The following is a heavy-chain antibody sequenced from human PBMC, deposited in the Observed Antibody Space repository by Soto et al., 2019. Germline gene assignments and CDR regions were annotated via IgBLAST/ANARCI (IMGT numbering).Heavy chain of an antibody. Sequence: SETLSLTCTVSGGSISSYYWSWIRQPPGKGLEWIGYIYYSGSTNYNPSLKSRVTISVDTSKNQFSLKLSSVTAEDTAVYYCARISFVLLWFGEQLKPLNWFDPWGQGTLVTVSS. CDR1: GGSISSYY. CDR2: IYYSGST. J-gene: IGHJ5*02. D-gene: IGHD3-10*01. CDR3: ARISFVLLWFGEQLKPLNWFDP. V-gene: IGHV4-59*01.